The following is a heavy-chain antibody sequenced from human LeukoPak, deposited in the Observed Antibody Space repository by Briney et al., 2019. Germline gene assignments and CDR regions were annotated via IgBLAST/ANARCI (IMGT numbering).Heavy chain of an antibody. J-gene: IGHJ5*02. CDR3: ARDEYGDYPFDP. D-gene: IGHD4-17*01. CDR1: GFTFSSYS. Sequence: GGSLRLSCAASGFTFSSYSMNWVRQAPGKGLEWVANIKQDGSEKYYVDSVKGRFTISRDNAKNSLYLQMNSLRAEDTAVYYCARDEYGDYPFDPWGQGTLVTVSS. CDR2: IKQDGSEK. V-gene: IGHV3-7*01.